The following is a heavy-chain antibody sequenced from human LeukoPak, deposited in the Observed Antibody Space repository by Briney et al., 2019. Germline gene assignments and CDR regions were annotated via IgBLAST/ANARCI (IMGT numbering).Heavy chain of an antibody. CDR1: GGTISSYA. CDR3: AVYYYDSSGYYGEFDY. D-gene: IGHD3-22*01. J-gene: IGHJ4*02. Sequence: SVKVSCKASGGTISSYAISWVRQAPGQGLEWMGRIIPILGIANYAQKFQGRVTITADKSTSTAYMELSSLRSEDTAVYYCAVYYYDSSGYYGEFDYWGQGTLVTVSS. V-gene: IGHV1-69*04. CDR2: IIPILGIA.